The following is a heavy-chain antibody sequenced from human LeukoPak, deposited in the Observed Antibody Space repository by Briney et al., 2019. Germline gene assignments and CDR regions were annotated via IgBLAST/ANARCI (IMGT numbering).Heavy chain of an antibody. D-gene: IGHD2-2*01. CDR1: GFTFSNYW. J-gene: IGHJ6*02. V-gene: IGHV3-74*01. CDR3: AKARYCDSTTCRYYGMDV. CDR2: VNSDGIST. Sequence: GGSLRLSCAASGFTFSNYWMHWVRQAPGKGLVWVSHVNSDGISTSYADSVKGRFTISRDNARNTLYLQMNSLRAEDTAVYYCAKARYCDSTTCRYYGMDVWGQGTTVTVSS.